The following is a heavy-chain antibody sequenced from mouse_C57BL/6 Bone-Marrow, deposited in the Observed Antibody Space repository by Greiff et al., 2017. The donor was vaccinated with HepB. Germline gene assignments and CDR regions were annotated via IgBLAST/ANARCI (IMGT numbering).Heavy chain of an antibody. J-gene: IGHJ4*01. CDR2: IHPGGGWT. Sequence: QVQLKESGAELVRPGTSVKMSCKASGYTFTNYWIGWAKQRPGHGLEWIGDIHPGGGWTNNNEKFKGKATLTADKSSSTAYMQVSSLTSDDAAIEYCARRWRKAMDYWGPGTSVTVSS. CDR3: ARRWRKAMDY. V-gene: IGHV1-63*01. CDR1: GYTFTNYW. D-gene: IGHD1-1*02.